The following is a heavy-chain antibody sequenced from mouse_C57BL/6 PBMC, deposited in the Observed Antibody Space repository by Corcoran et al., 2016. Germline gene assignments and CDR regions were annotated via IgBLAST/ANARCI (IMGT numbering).Heavy chain of an antibody. CDR1: GYTFTDYY. D-gene: IGHD1-2*01. CDR2: INPNNGGT. CDR3: ARSWGYGGYFDV. J-gene: IGHJ1*03. Sequence: EVQLQQSGPELVKPGASVKISCKASGYTFTDYYMNWVKQSHGKSLEWIGDINPNNGGTSYNQKFKGKATVTVDKSSSTAYMELRSLTSDDAALYYCARSWGYGGYFDVWGTWTTVTVSS. V-gene: IGHV1-26*01.